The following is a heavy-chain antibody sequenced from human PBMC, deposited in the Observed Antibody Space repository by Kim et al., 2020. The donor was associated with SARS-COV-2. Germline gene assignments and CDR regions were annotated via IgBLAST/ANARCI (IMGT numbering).Heavy chain of an antibody. Sequence: TNYNPSLKSRVTRSVDTSKNQFSLKLSSVTAAGTAVYYCARGASQGFDYWGQGTLVTVSS. J-gene: IGHJ4*02. CDR2: T. V-gene: IGHV4-34*01. CDR3: ARGASQGFDY.